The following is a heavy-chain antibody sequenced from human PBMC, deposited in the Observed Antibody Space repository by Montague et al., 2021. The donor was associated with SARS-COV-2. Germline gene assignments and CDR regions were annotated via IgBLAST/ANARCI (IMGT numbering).Heavy chain of an antibody. Sequence: SETLSLTCAVSGGSFSRYYWSWIRQPPGKGLEWIGEISQSGNTKYNPSLPSRVSISLATSRTQFSLKVSSVTAADTAIYYCARLGDGIVPSPILGLGPYYSFYYMDVWGKGTTVTVSS. D-gene: IGHD2-2*02. J-gene: IGHJ6*03. V-gene: IGHV4-34*01. CDR3: ARLGDGIVPSPILGLGPYYSFYYMDV. CDR1: GGSFSRYY. CDR2: ISQSGNT.